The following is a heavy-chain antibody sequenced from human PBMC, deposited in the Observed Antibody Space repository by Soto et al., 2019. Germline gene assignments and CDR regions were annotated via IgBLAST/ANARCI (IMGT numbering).Heavy chain of an antibody. CDR3: AKDITYGDYEGYYGMDV. CDR1: GFTFDDYA. V-gene: IGHV3-9*01. CDR2: ISWNSGSI. J-gene: IGHJ6*02. D-gene: IGHD4-17*01. Sequence: GGSLRLSCAASGFTFDDYAMHWVRQAPGKGLEWASGISWNSGSIGYADSVKGRFTISRDNAKNSLYLQMNSLRAEDTALYYCAKDITYGDYEGYYGMDVWGQGTTVTVSS.